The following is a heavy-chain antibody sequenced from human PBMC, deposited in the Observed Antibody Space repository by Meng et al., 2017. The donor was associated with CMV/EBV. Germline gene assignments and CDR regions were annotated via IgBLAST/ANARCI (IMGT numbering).Heavy chain of an antibody. CDR1: GGSISSSSYY. CDR3: ARDRDMYSSSWYPFDY. V-gene: IGHV4-39*07. J-gene: IGHJ4*02. Sequence: SETLSLTCTVSGGSISSSSYYWGWIRQPPGKGLEWIGSIYYSGSTYYNPSLKSRVTISVDTSKNQFSLKLSSVTAADTAVYYCARDRDMYSSSWYPFDYWGQGTLVTVS. CDR2: IYYSGST. D-gene: IGHD6-13*01.